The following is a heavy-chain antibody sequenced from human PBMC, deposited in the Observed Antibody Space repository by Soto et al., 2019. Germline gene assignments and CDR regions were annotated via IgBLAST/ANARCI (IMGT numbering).Heavy chain of an antibody. V-gene: IGHV4-30-4*01. CDR3: ARVTYYDSSGYISPKAFDI. Sequence: SETLSLTCTVSGGSISSGDYYWSWIRQPPGKGLEWIGYIYYSGSTYYNPSLKSRVTISVDTSKNQFSLKLSSVTAADTAVYYCARVTYYDSSGYISPKAFDIWGQGTMVTVSS. J-gene: IGHJ3*02. D-gene: IGHD3-22*01. CDR1: GGSISSGDYY. CDR2: IYYSGST.